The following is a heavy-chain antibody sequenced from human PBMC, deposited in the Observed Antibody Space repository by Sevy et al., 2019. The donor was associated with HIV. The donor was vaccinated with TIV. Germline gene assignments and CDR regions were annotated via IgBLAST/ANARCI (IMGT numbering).Heavy chain of an antibody. J-gene: IGHJ4*02. CDR1: EYSFSNYW. Sequence: GESLKISCKGSEYSFSNYWIGWVRQMPGKGLEWMGIIYPDDSDTRDSPSFQGQVTISVDKSINTAYLQWSSLKASDTAMYYCARRNPTASYYHDSSGSPGYFDYWGQGTLVTVSS. CDR3: ARRNPTASYYHDSSGSPGYFDY. V-gene: IGHV5-51*01. CDR2: IYPDDSDT. D-gene: IGHD3-22*01.